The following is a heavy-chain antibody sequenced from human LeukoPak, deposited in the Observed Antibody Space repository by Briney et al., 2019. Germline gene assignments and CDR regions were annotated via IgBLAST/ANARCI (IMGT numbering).Heavy chain of an antibody. J-gene: IGHJ4*02. V-gene: IGHV1-2*02. D-gene: IGHD4-17*01. CDR1: GYTFTGYY. CDR2: INPNSGGT. Sequence: GASVKVSCKASGYTFTGYYMHWVRQAPGQGLEWMGWINPNSGGTNYARKFQGRVTMTRDTSISTAYMELSRLRSDDTAVYYCASLNYGDFGGDYFDYWGQGTLVTVSS. CDR3: ASLNYGDFGGDYFDY.